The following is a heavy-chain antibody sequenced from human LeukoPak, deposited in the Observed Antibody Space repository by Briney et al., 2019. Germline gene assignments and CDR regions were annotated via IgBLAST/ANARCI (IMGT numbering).Heavy chain of an antibody. CDR3: AKTPMRRTYYFDY. CDR1: GFTFSSYG. J-gene: IGHJ4*02. Sequence: PGGSLRLSCAASGFTFSSYGMHWVRQAPGKGLEWVAVISYDGSNKYYADSVKGRFTISRDNSKNTLYLQMNSLRAEDTAVYYCAKTPMRRTYYFDYWGQGTLVTVS. D-gene: IGHD2-2*01. V-gene: IGHV3-30*18. CDR2: ISYDGSNK.